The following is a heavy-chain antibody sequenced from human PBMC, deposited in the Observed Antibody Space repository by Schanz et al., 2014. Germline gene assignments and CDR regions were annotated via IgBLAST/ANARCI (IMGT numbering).Heavy chain of an antibody. D-gene: IGHD1-1*01. V-gene: IGHV3-11*04. CDR3: ARGTDWNLHY. CDR1: GFTFSDYY. Sequence: PGGSLRLSCAASGFTFSDYYMSWIRQAPGKGLEWVSTISASGGSTYYADSVKGRFTISRDSGQNSLYLQMNSLRAEDTAVYYCARGTDWNLHYWGQGALVTVSS. J-gene: IGHJ4*02. CDR2: ISASGGST.